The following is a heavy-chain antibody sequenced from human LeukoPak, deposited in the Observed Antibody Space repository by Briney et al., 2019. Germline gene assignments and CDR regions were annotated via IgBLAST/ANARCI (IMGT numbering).Heavy chain of an antibody. CDR2: IFNGGTT. D-gene: IGHD6-19*01. Sequence: SETLSLTCSVSGGSISSYFWHWIRQPPGKGLEWMGYIFNGGTTAYNPSLKRRVTMSVDTSKNQFSLKLSSVTAADTAVYFCATDTIALAARDWGQGILVTVSS. CDR3: ATDTIALAARD. V-gene: IGHV4-59*08. CDR1: GGSISSYF. J-gene: IGHJ4*02.